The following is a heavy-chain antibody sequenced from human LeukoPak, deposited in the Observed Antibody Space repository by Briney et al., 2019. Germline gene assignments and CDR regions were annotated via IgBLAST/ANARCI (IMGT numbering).Heavy chain of an antibody. J-gene: IGHJ5*02. Sequence: GSLRLSCAASGYTVSDKPMTWVRQAAGKGLEWIGEINHSGSTNYNPSLKSRVTISVDTSKNQFSLKLSSVTAADTAVYYCARESSSWYVRGYWVDPWGQGTLVTVSS. V-gene: IGHV4-34*01. CDR2: INHSGST. CDR1: GYTVSDKP. D-gene: IGHD6-13*01. CDR3: ARESSSWYVRGYWVDP.